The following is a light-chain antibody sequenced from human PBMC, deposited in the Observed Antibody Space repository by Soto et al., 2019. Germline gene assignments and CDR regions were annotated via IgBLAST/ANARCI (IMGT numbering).Light chain of an antibody. V-gene: IGLV1-44*01. J-gene: IGLJ2*01. CDR1: SSNIGSNT. CDR2: SGN. Sequence: QSVLTQPPSASGTPGQRVTMSCSGSSSNIGSNTVNWYQQLPGTAPKLLIYSGNQRPSGVPDRFSGSKSGTSAYLAISGLQSEDEADYYCAAWDDSLNGVVFGGGTKVTAL. CDR3: AAWDDSLNGVV.